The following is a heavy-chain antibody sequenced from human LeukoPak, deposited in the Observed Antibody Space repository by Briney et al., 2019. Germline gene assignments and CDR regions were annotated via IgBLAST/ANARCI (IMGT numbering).Heavy chain of an antibody. Sequence: GGPLRLSCAASGFTFSTYDMHWVRQPTGKGLEWVSAIDTAGDTYYPGSVKGRFTISRENAKNSLYPQMNSLRAGDTAVYYCARVLSSGGGAVFDIWGQGTMVTVSS. D-gene: IGHD4-23*01. CDR2: IDTAGDT. CDR1: GFTFSTYD. V-gene: IGHV3-13*01. CDR3: ARVLSSGGGAVFDI. J-gene: IGHJ3*02.